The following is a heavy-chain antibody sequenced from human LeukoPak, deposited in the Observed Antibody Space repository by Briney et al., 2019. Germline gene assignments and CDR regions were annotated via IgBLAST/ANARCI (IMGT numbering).Heavy chain of an antibody. CDR3: ASLPYSRSRRNYSDY. CDR1: GYSISSEYY. V-gene: IGHV4-38-2*02. D-gene: IGHD6-13*01. Sequence: SETLSLTCTVSGYSISSEYYWGWIRQPPGKGLEWIGNIYHSGVTYYTPSLKSRVTISVDTSKNQSSLELTSVTAADTAVYYCASLPYSRSRRNYSDYWGQGSLLTVSS. J-gene: IGHJ4*02. CDR2: IYHSGVT.